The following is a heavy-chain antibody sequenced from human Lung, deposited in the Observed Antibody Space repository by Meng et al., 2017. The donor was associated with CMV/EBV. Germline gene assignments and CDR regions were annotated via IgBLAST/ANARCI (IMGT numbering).Heavy chain of an antibody. CDR2: IRHDGTNK. V-gene: IGHV3-30*02. Sequence: GGSXRLXCAASGFTFDDYGMHWVRQTPGKGLEGVAFIRHDGTNKFYGASVKGRFTISRDKSKSTVYLQMNSLRPEETALYYCAKDLLLFGGPNAYFDQGGQGXLVTVSS. CDR3: AKDLLLFGGPNAYFDQ. J-gene: IGHJ4*02. CDR1: GFTFDDYG. D-gene: IGHD3-16*01.